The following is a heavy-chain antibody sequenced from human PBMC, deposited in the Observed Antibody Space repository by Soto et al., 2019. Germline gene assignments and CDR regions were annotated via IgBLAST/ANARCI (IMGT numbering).Heavy chain of an antibody. CDR1: GDSVTSSY. J-gene: IGHJ4*02. V-gene: IGHV4-59*08. CDR3: TRLTEDTIFGATEY. D-gene: IGHD3-3*01. CDR2: FYYSGTT. Sequence: SETLSLTCTVSGDSVTSSYWSWIRQPPGKGLEWVGGFYYSGTTTYNPSLRSRVTISVDTSRNQFSLKVTSVTAADTAVYFCTRLTEDTIFGATEYWGQGTLVTVPQ.